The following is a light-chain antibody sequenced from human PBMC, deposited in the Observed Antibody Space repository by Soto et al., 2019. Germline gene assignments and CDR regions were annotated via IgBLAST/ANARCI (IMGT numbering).Light chain of an antibody. CDR1: QSISNY. J-gene: IGKJ4*01. CDR3: QQSYGTPLT. Sequence: DMEMTQSPSSLSAFVGDRVTITCRASQSISNYLNWYQHKPGKVPKLLIYAASSLQSGVPTMFSGSGSGTDFTLTINSLQPEDFATYYCQQSYGTPLTFGGGTKIEIK. CDR2: AAS. V-gene: IGKV1-39*01.